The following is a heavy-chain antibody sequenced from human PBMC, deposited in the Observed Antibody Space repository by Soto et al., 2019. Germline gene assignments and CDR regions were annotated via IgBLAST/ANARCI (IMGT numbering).Heavy chain of an antibody. D-gene: IGHD6-13*01. V-gene: IGHV3-11*01. J-gene: IGHJ6*02. CDR3: ARNTVSAAGADYYGLDV. Sequence: PGGSLRLSCAGSGFTLRVYYMSWVRLAPGQGLEWVSYLSSSGATIYYADSLKGRFTISRDNAKNSLYLQMHSLRADDTAVYYCARNTVSAAGADYYGLDVWGQGTTVTVSS. CDR2: LSSSGATI. CDR1: GFTLRVYY.